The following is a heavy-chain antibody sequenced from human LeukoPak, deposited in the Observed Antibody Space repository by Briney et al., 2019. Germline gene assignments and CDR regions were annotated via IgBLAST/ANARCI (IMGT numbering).Heavy chain of an antibody. V-gene: IGHV1-46*01. J-gene: IGHJ4*02. D-gene: IGHD3-22*01. CDR1: GYTFMNYY. CDR2: ISPGGTSA. Sequence: ASVKVSCKASGYTFMNYYLHWVRQAPGQGLEWLGIISPGGTSATYAQEFRGRVTMTTDTSTSTVYMELRSQRSDDTAVYYCARASFSDYYDRSGYYDYWGQGTLITVSS. CDR3: ARASFSDYYDRSGYYDY.